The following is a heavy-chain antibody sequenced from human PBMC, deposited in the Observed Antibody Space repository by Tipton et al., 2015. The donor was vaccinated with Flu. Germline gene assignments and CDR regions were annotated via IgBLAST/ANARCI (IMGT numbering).Heavy chain of an antibody. Sequence: TLSLTCTVSGDSISSYYWSWIRQPAGKGLEWIGRIYSSGSTNYNPSLKSRVTMLVDTSKNQFSLKMSSVTAADTAVYYCARFSVRGESDYWGQGTLVTVSS. CDR3: ARFSVRGESDY. D-gene: IGHD3-10*01. CDR1: GDSISSYY. V-gene: IGHV4-4*07. CDR2: IYSSGST. J-gene: IGHJ4*02.